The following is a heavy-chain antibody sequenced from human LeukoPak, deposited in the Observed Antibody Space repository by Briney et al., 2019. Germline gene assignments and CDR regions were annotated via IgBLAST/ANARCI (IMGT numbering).Heavy chain of an antibody. CDR1: GGPLSSYY. CDR2: IYYSGST. D-gene: IGHD3-22*01. V-gene: IGHV4-59*01. CDR3: ARDRRLYDSSGYYGMDV. Sequence: XETLSLTCTVSGGPLSSYYWSWIRQPPGKGLEWIGYIYYSGSTNYNPSLKSRVTISVDTSKNQFSLKLSSVTAADTAVYYCARDRRLYDSSGYYGMDVWGQGTTVTVSS. J-gene: IGHJ6*02.